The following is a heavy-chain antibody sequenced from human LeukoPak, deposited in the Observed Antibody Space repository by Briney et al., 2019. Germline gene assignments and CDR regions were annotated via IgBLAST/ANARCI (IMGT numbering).Heavy chain of an antibody. V-gene: IGHV3-30*18. J-gene: IGHJ5*02. CDR3: AKGGGVNSSPFDP. D-gene: IGHD6-13*01. CDR1: GFTFSNYG. CDR2: ISYDGSKK. Sequence: PGGSLRLSCAASGFTFSNYGMHWVRQAPGKGLEWVAVISYDGSKKYYADSVRGRLTIPRDNSKNTLYLQMNSLRVEDTAVYYCAKGGGVNSSPFDPWGQGTLVTVSS.